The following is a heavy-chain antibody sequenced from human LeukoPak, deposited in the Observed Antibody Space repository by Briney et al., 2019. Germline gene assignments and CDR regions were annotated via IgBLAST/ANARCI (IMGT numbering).Heavy chain of an antibody. V-gene: IGHV3-21*05. CDR2: ISSGGNYR. J-gene: IGHJ4*02. CDR3: ARGRNAYTFDN. D-gene: IGHD5-24*01. CDR1: GFIFSNYG. Sequence: GGSLRLSCAASGFIFSNYGMTWVRQAPGKGLEWVSYISSGGNYRYYADSVKGRFTISRDNARNSLYLQMNSLRAEDTAVYYCARGRNAYTFDNWGQGTLVTVSS.